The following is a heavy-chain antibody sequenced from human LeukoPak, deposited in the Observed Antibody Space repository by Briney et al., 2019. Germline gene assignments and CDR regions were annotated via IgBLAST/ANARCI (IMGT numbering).Heavy chain of an antibody. J-gene: IGHJ4*02. CDR2: IYYSGST. CDR3: ASSPRGVAGTFDY. CDR1: GGSISSYY. V-gene: IGHV4-59*01. Sequence: SETLSLTCTVSGGSISSYYWSWIRQPPGKGLEWIGYIYYSGSTNYNPSLKSRVTMSVDTSKNQFSLKLSSVTAADTAVYYCASSPRGVAGTFDYWGQGTLVTVSS. D-gene: IGHD6-19*01.